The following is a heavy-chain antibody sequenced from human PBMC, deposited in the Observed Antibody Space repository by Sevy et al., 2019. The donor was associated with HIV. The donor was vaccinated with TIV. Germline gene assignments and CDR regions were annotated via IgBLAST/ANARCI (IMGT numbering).Heavy chain of an antibody. D-gene: IGHD5-12*01. Sequence: GGSLRLSCAASGFTFSSYWMHWVRQAPGKGLVWVSRINSDGSSTSYADSVKGRFTISRDNAKNTLYLQMNSLRAEDTAVYYCARDRGDGYNYAYFAYWGQGTLVTVSS. CDR1: GFTFSSYW. J-gene: IGHJ4*02. CDR2: INSDGSST. CDR3: ARDRGDGYNYAYFAY. V-gene: IGHV3-74*01.